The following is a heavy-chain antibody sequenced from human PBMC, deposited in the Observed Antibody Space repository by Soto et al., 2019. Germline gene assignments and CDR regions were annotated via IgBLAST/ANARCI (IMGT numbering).Heavy chain of an antibody. J-gene: IGHJ5*02. Sequence: PSQTLSLTCVISGDSVSSNSAAWNWIRHSPSRGLEWLGRTYYRSKWYNDYAHSVKSRITINPDTSKNQFSLQLNSVTPEDTAVYSCARSRSQTYNRFDPWGQGTLVTVSS. CDR1: GDSVSSNSAA. V-gene: IGHV6-1*01. CDR3: ARSRSQTYNRFDP. CDR2: TYYRSKWYN.